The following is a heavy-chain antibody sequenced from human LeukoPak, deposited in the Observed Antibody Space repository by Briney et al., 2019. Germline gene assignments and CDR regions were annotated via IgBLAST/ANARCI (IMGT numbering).Heavy chain of an antibody. Sequence: GGSLRLSCAASGFIFSFYCMHWVRQAPGKGPMWVSRICPDGTGISYADSVKGRFTISRDNSKNTLYLQMNSLTDEDTAVYYCAKKWGVGTTTLDYFDYWGQGTLVTVSS. J-gene: IGHJ4*02. CDR3: AKKWGVGTTTLDYFDY. CDR1: GFIFSFYC. D-gene: IGHD1-26*01. V-gene: IGHV3-74*01. CDR2: ICPDGTGI.